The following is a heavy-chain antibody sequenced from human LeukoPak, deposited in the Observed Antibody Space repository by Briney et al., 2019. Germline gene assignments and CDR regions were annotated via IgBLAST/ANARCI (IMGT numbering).Heavy chain of an antibody. CDR3: AKDDGGEYHLFDS. CDR2: IVVTGGVT. D-gene: IGHD3-10*01. Sequence: GGSLRLSCTASGFSVKSNYMSWVRQAPGKGLEWVSTIVVTGGVTYYADSVTGRFTISRDNSKNILYLHLNSLRVEDTAVYYCAKDDGGEYHLFDSWGQGTLVTVSS. V-gene: IGHV3-23*01. CDR1: GFSVKSNY. J-gene: IGHJ4*02.